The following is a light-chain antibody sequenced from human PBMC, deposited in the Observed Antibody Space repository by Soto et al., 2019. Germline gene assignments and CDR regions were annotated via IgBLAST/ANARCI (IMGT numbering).Light chain of an antibody. CDR3: FSYAGGTIR. J-gene: IGLJ2*01. CDR2: EVN. CDR1: NSDVGSYNL. V-gene: IGLV2-23*02. Sequence: QSALTQPASVSGSPGQSITISCTGTNSDVGSYNLVSWYQQHPGKVPKLMIYEVNKRPSGISDRFSGSKSGNTASLTVSGLQAGDEADYYCFSYAGGTIRFGGGTKLTVL.